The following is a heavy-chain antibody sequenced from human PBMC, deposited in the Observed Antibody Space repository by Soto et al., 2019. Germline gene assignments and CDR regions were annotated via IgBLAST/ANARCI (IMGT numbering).Heavy chain of an antibody. CDR1: GFTFSSYA. D-gene: IGHD2-15*01. V-gene: IGHV3-23*01. J-gene: IGHJ6*02. CDR2: ISGSGGST. CDR3: AKSSRSADIVVVVAVHGMAV. Sequence: GGSLTLSCAASGFTFSSYAMSWVRQAPGQGLEWVSAISGSGGSTYYSDSVKGRFTISRDNSKNTLYLQMNSLRAEDTAVYYCAKSSRSADIVVVVAVHGMAVGGQEPTVTVS.